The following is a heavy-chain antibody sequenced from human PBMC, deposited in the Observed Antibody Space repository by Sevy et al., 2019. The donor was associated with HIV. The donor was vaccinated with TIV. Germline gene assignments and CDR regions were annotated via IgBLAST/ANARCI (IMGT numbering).Heavy chain of an antibody. D-gene: IGHD3-3*02. CDR1: GYVFTSYY. CDR3: ARGMSAFHFFD. CDR2: INPSSGSI. Sequence: ASVKASCKASGYVFTSYYINWVRQAPGQGLEWMGTINPSSGSISYSQKIQGRVTMTRDTSTGTVYMELNSLRSDDTAKYYCARGMSAFHFFDWGQGTLVTVSS. V-gene: IGHV1-46*01. J-gene: IGHJ1*01.